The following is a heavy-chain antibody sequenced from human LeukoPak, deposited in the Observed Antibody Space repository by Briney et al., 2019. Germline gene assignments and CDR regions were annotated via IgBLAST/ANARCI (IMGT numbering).Heavy chain of an antibody. J-gene: IGHJ4*02. D-gene: IGHD3-22*01. Sequence: GASVKVSCKASGYTFTGYYMHWVRQAPGQGLEWMGWINPNSGGTNYAQKFQVRVTMTRNTSINTAYMELSSLRSDDTAVYFCARPDYDTSGYSKWGQGTLVTVSS. CDR3: ARPDYDTSGYSK. CDR1: GYTFTGYY. V-gene: IGHV1-2*02. CDR2: INPNSGGT.